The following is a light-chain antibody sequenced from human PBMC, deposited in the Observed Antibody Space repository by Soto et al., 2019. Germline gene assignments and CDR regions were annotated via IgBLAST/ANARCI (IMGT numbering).Light chain of an antibody. V-gene: IGLV2-14*01. CDR1: SSDVGGYKY. CDR3: SSYTRSSTLV. Sequence: QSALTQPASVSGSPGQSITISCTGTSSDVGGYKYVSWYQQHPGKAPKLMIYEVSNRPSGVSNRFSGSKSANTASLTISGLQAEDEADYYCSSYTRSSTLVFGTGTKLTVL. J-gene: IGLJ1*01. CDR2: EVS.